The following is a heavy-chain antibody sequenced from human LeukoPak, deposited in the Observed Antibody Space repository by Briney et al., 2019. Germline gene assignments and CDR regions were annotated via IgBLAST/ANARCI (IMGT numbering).Heavy chain of an antibody. CDR1: GGSISSGGYY. CDR2: IYYSGST. Sequence: PSETLSLTCTVSGGSISSGGYYWSWIRQHPGKGLEWIGYIYYSGSTYYNPSLKSRVTMSVDTSKNQFSLKLSSVTAADTAVYYCARLDFWSGPGFDYWGQGTLVTVSS. J-gene: IGHJ4*02. CDR3: ARLDFWSGPGFDY. V-gene: IGHV4-31*03. D-gene: IGHD3-3*01.